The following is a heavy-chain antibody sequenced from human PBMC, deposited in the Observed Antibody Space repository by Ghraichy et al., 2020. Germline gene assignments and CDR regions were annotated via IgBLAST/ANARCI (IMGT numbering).Heavy chain of an antibody. V-gene: IGHV3-64*01. Sequence: GSLRLSCAASGFTFSSNAMQWVRQAPGKGLEFVSGISSDGGSTFYAISVKGRFSISRDNSKNTLYLHMASLRADDMAVYYCARGLCGGDCYSPDSWGQGTLVTVSS. CDR3: ARGLCGGDCYSPDS. CDR2: ISSDGGST. CDR1: GFTFSSNA. D-gene: IGHD2-21*02. J-gene: IGHJ4*02.